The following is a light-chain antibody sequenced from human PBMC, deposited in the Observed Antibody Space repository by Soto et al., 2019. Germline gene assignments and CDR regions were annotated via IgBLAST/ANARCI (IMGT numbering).Light chain of an antibody. CDR3: QQYGSSVT. V-gene: IGKV3-20*01. CDR2: XAS. CDR1: QSVSHNY. Sequence: VFTQSPGTLSLSPGERATLSCRASQSVSHNYLASYQEAPGQAPRLLYYXASNRATVIPDSFSGSGCGTDITITISRLEPEDLEVYYCQQYGSSVTFGQGTKVDIK. J-gene: IGKJ1*01.